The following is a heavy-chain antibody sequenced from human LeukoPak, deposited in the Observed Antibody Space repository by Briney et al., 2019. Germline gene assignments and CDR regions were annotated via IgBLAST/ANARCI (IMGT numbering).Heavy chain of an antibody. CDR2: INHSGST. V-gene: IGHV4-34*01. CDR3: ARGEVAPTDY. CDR1: GGSFSGYY. Sequence: SETLSLTCAVYGGSFSGYYWSWIRQPPGKGLEWIGEINHSGSTNYNPSLKSRVTISVDTSKNQFSLKLSSVTAADTAVYYCARGEVAPTDYWGQGTLVTVSS. D-gene: IGHD2-15*01. J-gene: IGHJ4*02.